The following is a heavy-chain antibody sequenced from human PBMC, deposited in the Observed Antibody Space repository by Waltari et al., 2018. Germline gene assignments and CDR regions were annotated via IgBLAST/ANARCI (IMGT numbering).Heavy chain of an antibody. Sequence: QVQLQESGPGLVKPSETLSLTCTVSGGSISSYYWSWIRQPPGKGLEWIGYIYYSGSTNYNPSLKSRVTIPVDTSKNQFSLKLSSVTAADTAVYYCARHRRAAAGTNYMDVWGKGTTVTISS. CDR1: GGSISSYY. CDR2: IYYSGST. J-gene: IGHJ6*03. CDR3: ARHRRAAAGTNYMDV. V-gene: IGHV4-59*08. D-gene: IGHD6-13*01.